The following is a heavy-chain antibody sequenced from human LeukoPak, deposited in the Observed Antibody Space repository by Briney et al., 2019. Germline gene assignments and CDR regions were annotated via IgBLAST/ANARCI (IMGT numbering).Heavy chain of an antibody. CDR3: ARGFGVKRSSSSGSYMDV. Sequence: ASVKVSCKASGYTFNSYGISWVRQAPGQGLEWMGWINPNSGGTNYAQKFQGRVTMTRDTSISTAYMELSRLRSDDTAVYYCARGFGVKRSSSSGSYMDVWGKGTTVTVSS. J-gene: IGHJ6*03. CDR1: GYTFNSYG. CDR2: INPNSGGT. V-gene: IGHV1-2*02. D-gene: IGHD6-6*01.